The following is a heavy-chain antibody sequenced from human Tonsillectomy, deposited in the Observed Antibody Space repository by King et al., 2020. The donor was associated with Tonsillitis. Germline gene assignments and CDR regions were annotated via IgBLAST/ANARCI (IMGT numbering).Heavy chain of an antibody. D-gene: IGHD2-8*01. J-gene: IGHJ3*02. CDR3: ARTLSMGAFDI. CDR1: GYIFTSYW. Sequence: QLVQSGAEVRHPGESLKISCKGSGYIFTSYWIGWVRQMPGKGLEWMGIIYPGDSDTRFSPSFQAHVTISADKSISTAYLQWRSLKASDTAMYYCARTLSMGAFDIWGQGTMVIVSS. CDR2: IYPGDSDT. V-gene: IGHV5-51*03.